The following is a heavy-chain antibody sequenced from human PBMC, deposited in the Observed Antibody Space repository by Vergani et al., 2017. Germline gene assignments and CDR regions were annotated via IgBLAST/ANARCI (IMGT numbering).Heavy chain of an antibody. CDR2: IYYSGCT. Sequence: QVQLQESGPGLVKPSQTLSLTCTVSGGSISRGGYYWSWIRQHQGKGLEWIGYIYYSGCTYYNPSLKSRVTISVDLSKNQFSLKLSSVTAADTAVYYCASHGNYYDSSGYYYVVWFDPWGQGALVTVSS. V-gene: IGHV4-31*03. CDR3: ASHGNYYDSSGYYYVVWFDP. J-gene: IGHJ5*02. CDR1: GGSISRGGYY. D-gene: IGHD3-22*01.